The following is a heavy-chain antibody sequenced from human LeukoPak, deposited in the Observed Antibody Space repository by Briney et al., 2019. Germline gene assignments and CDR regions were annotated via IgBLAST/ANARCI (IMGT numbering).Heavy chain of an antibody. CDR3: ARGTTYYYDSSGNDY. D-gene: IGHD3-22*01. Sequence: ASVKVSCKASGYTFTGYYMHWVRQAPGQGLEWMGIINPSGGSTSYAQKFQGRVTMTRDTSTSTVYMELSSLRSEDTAVYYCARGTTYYYDSSGNDYWGQGTLVTVSS. J-gene: IGHJ4*02. V-gene: IGHV1-46*01. CDR2: INPSGGST. CDR1: GYTFTGYY.